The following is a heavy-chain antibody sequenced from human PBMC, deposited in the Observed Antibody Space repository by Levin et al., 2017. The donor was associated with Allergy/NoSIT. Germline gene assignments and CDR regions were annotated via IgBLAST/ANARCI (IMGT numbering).Heavy chain of an antibody. CDR3: ARERVAARGVNYYYYPMDV. V-gene: IGHV3-30-3*01. D-gene: IGHD6-19*01. CDR1: GFTFFNYA. J-gene: IGHJ6*02. CDR2: ISYDGGNI. Sequence: GGSLRLSCAASGFTFFNYAVHWVRQAPGKGLEWVAVISYDGGNIYYADSVKGRFIISRDNSKNTLFLQMNSLRAEDTAVYFCARERVAARGVNYYYYPMDVWGQGTTVTVSS.